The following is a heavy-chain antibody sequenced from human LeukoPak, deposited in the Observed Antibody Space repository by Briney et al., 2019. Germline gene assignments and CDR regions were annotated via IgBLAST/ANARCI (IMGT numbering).Heavy chain of an antibody. CDR1: GFTFSDYY. D-gene: IGHD3-22*01. Sequence: GGSLRLSCAASGFTFSDYYMSWIRQAPGKGLEWVSYISSSGSTIYYADSVKGRFTISRDNAKNSLYLQMNSLRAEDTAVYYCAREPNYYDSSGYPDYWGQGTLVTVSS. CDR2: ISSSGSTI. V-gene: IGHV3-11*04. CDR3: AREPNYYDSSGYPDY. J-gene: IGHJ4*02.